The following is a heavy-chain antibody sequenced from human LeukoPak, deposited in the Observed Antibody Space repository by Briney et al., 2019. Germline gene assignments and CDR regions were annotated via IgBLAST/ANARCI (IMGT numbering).Heavy chain of an antibody. J-gene: IGHJ3*02. CDR3: ARGVYYYDSSGPAAFDI. CDR1: GGSFSGYY. Sequence: SETLSLTCAVYGGSFSGYYWSWIRQPPGKGLEWIGEINHSGSTNYNPSLKSRVTISVDTSKNQFSLKLSSVTAADTAVHYCARGVYYYDSSGPAAFDIWGQGTMVTVSS. V-gene: IGHV4-34*01. D-gene: IGHD3-22*01. CDR2: INHSGST.